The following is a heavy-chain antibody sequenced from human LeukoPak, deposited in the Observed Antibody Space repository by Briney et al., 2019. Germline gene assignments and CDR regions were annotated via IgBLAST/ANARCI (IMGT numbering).Heavy chain of an antibody. Sequence: GGSLRLSCAASGFTFSSYEMNWVRQAPGKGLEWVSYISSSGSTIYYADSMKGRFTISRDNSKNTLYLQMNSLRAEDTAVYYCAKYSHDSSGSYDYWGQGTLVTVSS. V-gene: IGHV3-48*03. CDR1: GFTFSSYE. CDR2: ISSSGSTI. CDR3: AKYSHDSSGSYDY. D-gene: IGHD3-22*01. J-gene: IGHJ4*02.